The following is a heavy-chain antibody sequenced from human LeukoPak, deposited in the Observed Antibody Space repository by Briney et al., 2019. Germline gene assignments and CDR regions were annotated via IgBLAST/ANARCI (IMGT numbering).Heavy chain of an antibody. J-gene: IGHJ4*02. CDR1: GITFSNSW. CDR3: ARDVAYSAFDY. CDR2: IRPDGSEG. V-gene: IGHV3-7*01. Sequence: SXXTSGITFSNSWMSWVRQAPGKGLERVATIRPDGSEGYYADSVRGRFTISRDNSKNSFYLQMSSLRAEDTGVFYCARDVAYSAFDYWGQGTLVTVSS. D-gene: IGHD2-21*01.